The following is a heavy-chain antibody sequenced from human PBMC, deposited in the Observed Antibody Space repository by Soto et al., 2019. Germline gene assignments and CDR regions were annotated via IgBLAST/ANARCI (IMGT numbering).Heavy chain of an antibody. J-gene: IGHJ3*02. CDR1: GYSSTSYW. V-gene: IGHV5-10-1*01. CDR3: ARHRQWLVQGEDAFDI. D-gene: IGHD6-19*01. CDR2: IDPSDSYT. Sequence: PGASLTISCNRSGYSSTSYWISWVRPMPGKGLEWMGRIDPSDSYTNYSPSFQGHVTISADKSISTAYLQWSSLKASDTAMYYCARHRQWLVQGEDAFDIWGQGTMVTVSS.